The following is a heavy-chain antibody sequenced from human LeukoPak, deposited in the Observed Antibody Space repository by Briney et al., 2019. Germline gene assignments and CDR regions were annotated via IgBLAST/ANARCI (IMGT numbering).Heavy chain of an antibody. CDR1: GFTFSSYW. V-gene: IGHV3-21*01. CDR2: ISSSSSYI. D-gene: IGHD5-18*01. CDR3: ASFNSYGEPY. J-gene: IGHJ4*02. Sequence: PGGSLRLSCAASGFTFSSYWMSWVRQAPGKGPEWVSSISSSSSYIYYADSVKGRFTISRDNAKNSLYLQMNSLRAEDTAVYYCASFNSYGEPYWGQGTLVTVSS.